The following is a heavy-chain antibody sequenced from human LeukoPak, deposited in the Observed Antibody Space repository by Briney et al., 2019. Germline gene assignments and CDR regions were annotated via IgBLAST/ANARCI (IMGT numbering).Heavy chain of an antibody. CDR3: ARSGYSYGSYYFDY. CDR1: GFTFSSYA. Sequence: GRSLRLSCAASGFTFSSYAMHWVRQAPDKGLEWVAVISYDGSNKYYADSVKGRFTISRDNSKNTLYLQMNSLRAEDTAVYYCARSGYSYGSYYFDYWGQGTLVTVSS. D-gene: IGHD5-18*01. V-gene: IGHV3-30-3*01. J-gene: IGHJ4*02. CDR2: ISYDGSNK.